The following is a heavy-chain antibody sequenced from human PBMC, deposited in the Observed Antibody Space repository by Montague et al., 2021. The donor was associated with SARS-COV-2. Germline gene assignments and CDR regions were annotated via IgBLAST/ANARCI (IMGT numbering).Heavy chain of an antibody. J-gene: IGHJ3*02. Sequence: SETLSLTCTVSGGSISSSNYYWGWIRQPPGKGLEWIGSIYYSGSTYYTPSLKSRVTISVDTSKNQFSLRLSSVTAAGTAVYYCARHSGRDTIFGVVIIFDAFDXGDQGTMVTVSS. CDR3: ARHSGRDTIFGVVIIFDAFDX. V-gene: IGHV4-39*01. CDR2: IYYSGST. CDR1: GGSISSSNYY. D-gene: IGHD3-3*01.